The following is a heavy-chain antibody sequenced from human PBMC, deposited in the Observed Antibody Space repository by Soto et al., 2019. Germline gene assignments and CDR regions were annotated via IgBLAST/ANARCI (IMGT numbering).Heavy chain of an antibody. J-gene: IGHJ6*03. CDR2: IDWDDDK. CDR3: ARIRGDSVVPAADYYYYYMDV. Sequence: SGPTLVNPTQTLTLTCTFSGFSLSTSGMCVSWIRQPPGKALEWLARIDWDDDKYYSTSLKTRLTISKDTSKNQVVLTMTNMDPVDTATYYCARIRGDSVVPAADYYYYYMDVWGTGTTVRVSS. D-gene: IGHD2-2*01. CDR1: GFSLSTSGMC. V-gene: IGHV2-70*11.